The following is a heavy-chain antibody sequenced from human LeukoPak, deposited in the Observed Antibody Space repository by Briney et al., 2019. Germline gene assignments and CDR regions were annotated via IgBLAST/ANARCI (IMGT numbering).Heavy chain of an antibody. Sequence: ASVKVSCKASGGTFSSYAISWVRQAPGQGFEWMGGIIPVFGTANYGQKFQGRVTITADKSTSIAYMELSSLRSEDTAVYYCAGLASPLNLRYWYFDLWGRGTLVTVSS. CDR2: IIPVFGTA. J-gene: IGHJ2*01. D-gene: IGHD3-16*01. V-gene: IGHV1-69*06. CDR3: AGLASPLNLRYWYFDL. CDR1: GGTFSSYA.